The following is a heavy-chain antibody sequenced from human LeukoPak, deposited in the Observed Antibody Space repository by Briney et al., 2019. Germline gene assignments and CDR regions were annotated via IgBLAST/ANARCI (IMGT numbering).Heavy chain of an antibody. Sequence: ASVKVSCKASGYTFTSYDINWVRQATGQGLEWMGWMNPNSGNTGYAQKFQGRVTMTRNTSISTAYMELSSLRSEDTAVYYCASWPNVYTVTKDYWGQGTLVTVSS. V-gene: IGHV1-8*01. D-gene: IGHD4-17*01. J-gene: IGHJ4*02. CDR1: GYTFTSYD. CDR2: MNPNSGNT. CDR3: ASWPNVYTVTKDY.